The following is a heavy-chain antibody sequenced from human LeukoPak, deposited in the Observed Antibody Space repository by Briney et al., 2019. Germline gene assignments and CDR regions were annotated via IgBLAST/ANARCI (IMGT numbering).Heavy chain of an antibody. J-gene: IGHJ4*02. CDR2: MNPSSGNT. D-gene: IGHD1-26*01. V-gene: IGHV1-8*01. Sequence: ASVKVSCKASGYTSTSYDINWVRQATGQGLEWLGWMNPSSGNTGYAQKFQGRVTMTRDTSISTAYMELSSLRSEDTAVYYCARGLPSQIVGATDYWGQGTLVTVSS. CDR3: ARGLPSQIVGATDY. CDR1: GYTSTSYD.